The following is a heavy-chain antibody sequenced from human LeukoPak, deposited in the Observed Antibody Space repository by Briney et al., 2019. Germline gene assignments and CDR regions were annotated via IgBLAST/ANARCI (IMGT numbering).Heavy chain of an antibody. CDR2: INPNSGGT. V-gene: IGHV1-2*02. D-gene: IGHD6-13*01. CDR3: ARDHGGAARASDP. Sequence: ASVKVSCKASGYTFTGYYMHWVRQAPGQGLEWMGWINPNSGGTNYAQKFQGRVTMTRDTSISTAYMELSRLRSDDTAVYYCARDHGGAARASDPWGQGTLVTVSS. CDR1: GYTFTGYY. J-gene: IGHJ5*02.